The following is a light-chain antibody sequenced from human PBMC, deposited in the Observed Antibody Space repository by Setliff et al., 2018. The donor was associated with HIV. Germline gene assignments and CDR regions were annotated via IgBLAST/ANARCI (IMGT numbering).Light chain of an antibody. Sequence: QSVLTQPASVSGSPGQSITISCTGSSSDIGTYNFVSWYQQYPNKAPKVVIYEVSVRPSGISTRFSGSKSGNTASLTISRLQPEDDADYYCTSYTTSSAPLVFGSGTKGTVL. CDR2: EVS. CDR1: SSDIGTYNF. J-gene: IGLJ1*01. V-gene: IGLV2-14*01. CDR3: TSYTTSSAPLV.